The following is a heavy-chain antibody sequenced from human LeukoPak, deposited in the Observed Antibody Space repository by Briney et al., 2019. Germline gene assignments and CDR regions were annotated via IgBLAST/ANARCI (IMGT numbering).Heavy chain of an antibody. Sequence: GGSLRLSCAASGFTFSSYAMSWVRQAPGKGLEWVSAISGSGGSTYYADSVKGRFTISRDNSKNTLYLQMNSLRAEDTAVYYCASSYSSSWYWYFDYWGQGTLVTVSS. CDR3: ASSYSSSWYWYFDY. CDR1: GFTFSSYA. D-gene: IGHD6-13*01. V-gene: IGHV3-23*01. CDR2: ISGSGGST. J-gene: IGHJ4*02.